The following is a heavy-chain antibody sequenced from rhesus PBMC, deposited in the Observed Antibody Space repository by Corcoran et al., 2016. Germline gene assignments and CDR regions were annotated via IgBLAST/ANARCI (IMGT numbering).Heavy chain of an antibody. V-gene: IGHV4-169*02. CDR3: ASGAAAGRRFDY. J-gene: IGHJ4*01. D-gene: IGHD6-25*01. CDR2: FYGSGSST. Sequence: QLQLQESGPGLVKPSETLSVTCAVSGGSISSSYWSWIRRAPGKGLELMGHFYGSGSSTNYNPSLKSRVTLSVATSKNQLSLKLSSVTAADTAVYYCASGAAAGRRFDYWGQGVLVTVSS. CDR1: GGSISSSY.